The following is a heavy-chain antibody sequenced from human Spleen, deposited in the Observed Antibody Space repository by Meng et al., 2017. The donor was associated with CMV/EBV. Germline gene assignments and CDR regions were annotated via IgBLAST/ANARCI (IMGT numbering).Heavy chain of an antibody. CDR2: ISSSSSYI. J-gene: IGHJ4*02. D-gene: IGHD3-22*01. Sequence: GESLKISCAASGFTFSSYSMHWVRQAPGKGLEWVSSISSSSSYIYYADSVKGRFTISRDNAKNSLYLQMISLRADDTAVYYCAREGGYHYDSSGYYWGQGTLVTVSS. V-gene: IGHV3-21*01. CDR1: GFTFSSYS. CDR3: AREGGYHYDSSGYY.